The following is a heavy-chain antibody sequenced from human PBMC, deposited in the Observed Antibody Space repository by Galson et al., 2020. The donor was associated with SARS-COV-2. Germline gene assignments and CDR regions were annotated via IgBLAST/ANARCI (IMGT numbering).Heavy chain of an antibody. Sequence: GESLKLSCAATGFTFSTYAMHWVRQAPGKGLEWVAGISHDGTNKYYADSVKGRFTISRDNSKNTLYLQMNSLRAEDTALFYCAREAFPQGADTALVKLFGRSVTTKKGFDLWGRGTLVTVSS. CDR1: GFTFSTYA. CDR2: ISHDGTNK. CDR3: AREAFPQGADTALVKLFGRSVTTKKGFDL. D-gene: IGHD5-18*01. J-gene: IGHJ5*02. V-gene: IGHV3-30-3*01.